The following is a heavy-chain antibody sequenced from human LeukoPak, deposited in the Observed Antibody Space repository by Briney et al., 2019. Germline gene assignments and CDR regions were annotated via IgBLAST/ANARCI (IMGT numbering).Heavy chain of an antibody. Sequence: GGSLRLSCAASGFTFSSNGMNWVRQAPGKGLEWVSYISATGGTIYYADSVKGRFTISRDNAKNTLYLQMNSLRAEDTAVYYCARGVGGDSRFDPWGQGTLVTVSS. J-gene: IGHJ5*02. V-gene: IGHV3-48*04. CDR2: ISATGGTI. CDR3: ARGVGGDSRFDP. D-gene: IGHD1-26*01. CDR1: GFTFSSNG.